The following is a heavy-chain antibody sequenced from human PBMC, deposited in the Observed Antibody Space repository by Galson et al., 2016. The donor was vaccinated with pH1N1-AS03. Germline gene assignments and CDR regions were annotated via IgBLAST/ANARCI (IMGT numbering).Heavy chain of an antibody. CDR2: ILYDGSNK. V-gene: IGHV3-30*18. CDR1: GFTFSSYG. Sequence: SLRLSCAASGFTFSSYGMHWVRQAPGKGLEWVAVILYDGSNKYYADSVKGRFTISRDNSKNTLYLQMNSLRTEDTAVYYCAKDSLFNPRPPFYYGLDVWGQGTTVTVSS. D-gene: IGHD1-14*01. J-gene: IGHJ6*02. CDR3: AKDSLFNPRPPFYYGLDV.